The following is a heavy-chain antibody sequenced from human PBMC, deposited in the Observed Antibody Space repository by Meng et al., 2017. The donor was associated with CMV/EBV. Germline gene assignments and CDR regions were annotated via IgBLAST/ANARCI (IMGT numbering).Heavy chain of an antibody. D-gene: IGHD1-26*01. V-gene: IGHV4-39*07. CDR1: GGSLSSSSYY. CDR2: IYYSGST. CDR3: ASIVGAQDY. Sequence: QLQLQGSGPGLVKPSETLSLTCTVSGGSLSSSSYYWGWIRQPPGKGLEWIGSIYYSGSTYYNPSLKSRVTISVDTSKNQFSLKLSSVTAADTAVYYCASIVGAQDYWGQGTLVTVSS. J-gene: IGHJ4*02.